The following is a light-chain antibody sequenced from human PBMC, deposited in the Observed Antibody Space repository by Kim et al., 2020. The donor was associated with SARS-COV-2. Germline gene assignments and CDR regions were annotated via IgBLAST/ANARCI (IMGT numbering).Light chain of an antibody. CDR2: GKN. CDR1: SLRSYY. V-gene: IGLV3-19*01. CDR3: NSRDSSGNHYV. Sequence: LGQTVRITCQGDSLRSYYASWYQQKPGQAPVLVIYGKNNRPSGIPDRFSGSSSGNTASLTITGAQAEDEADYYCNSRDSSGNHYVFGTGTKVTV. J-gene: IGLJ1*01.